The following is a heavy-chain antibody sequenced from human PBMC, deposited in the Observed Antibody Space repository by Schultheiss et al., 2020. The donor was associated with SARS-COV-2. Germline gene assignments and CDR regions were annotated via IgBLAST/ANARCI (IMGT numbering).Heavy chain of an antibody. CDR3: ARDKIAVADDYYYYYGMDV. Sequence: GGSLRLSCAASGFTFSSYGMHWVRQAPGKGLEWVAVISYDGSHQFYADSVKGRFTISRDNSKNTLYLQMNSLRAEDTAVYYCARDKIAVADDYYYYYGMDVWGQGTTVTVSS. D-gene: IGHD6-19*01. J-gene: IGHJ6*02. CDR1: GFTFSSYG. V-gene: IGHV3-33*05. CDR2: ISYDGSHQ.